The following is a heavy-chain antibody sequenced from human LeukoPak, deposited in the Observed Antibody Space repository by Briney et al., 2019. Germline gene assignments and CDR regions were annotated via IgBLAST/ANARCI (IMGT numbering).Heavy chain of an antibody. CDR1: GGSFTSYY. V-gene: IGHV4-4*09. J-gene: IGHJ4*02. D-gene: IGHD3-22*01. Sequence: SSETLSLTCTVSGGSFTSYYWSWIRQPPGKGLEWIGYIYTSGTTKYNPSLKSRVTILVDTSKNQFSLKLSSVTAADTAVYYCPRFLTVSQFDYWVQGTLVSV. CDR3: PRFLTVSQFDY. CDR2: IYTSGTT.